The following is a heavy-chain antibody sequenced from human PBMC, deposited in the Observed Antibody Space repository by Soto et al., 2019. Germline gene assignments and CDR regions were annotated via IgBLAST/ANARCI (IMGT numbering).Heavy chain of an antibody. D-gene: IGHD6-19*01. CDR1: GYTFTSYA. V-gene: IGHV1-3*01. J-gene: IGHJ4*02. CDR2: INAGNGNT. Sequence: ASVKVSCKASGYTFTSYAMHWVRQAPGQRLEWMGWINAGNGNTKYSQKFQGRVTITTDTSTSTAYMELRSLRSDDTAVYYCARWGSSSGWYNYWGQGTLVTVSS. CDR3: ARWGSSSGWYNY.